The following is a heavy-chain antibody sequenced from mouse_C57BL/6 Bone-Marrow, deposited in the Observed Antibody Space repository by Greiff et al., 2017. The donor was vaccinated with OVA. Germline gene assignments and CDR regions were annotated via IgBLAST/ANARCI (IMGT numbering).Heavy chain of an antibody. J-gene: IGHJ3*01. CDR3: ARWGGGAY. V-gene: IGHV1-76*01. D-gene: IGHD1-1*02. Sequence: VQLQQSGAELVRPGASVKLSCKASGYTFTDYYINWVKQRPGQGLEWIARIYPGSGNTYYNEKFKGKATLTAEKSSSTAYMQLSSLTSEDSAVYFCARWGGGAYWGQGTLVTVSA. CDR1: GYTFTDYY. CDR2: IYPGSGNT.